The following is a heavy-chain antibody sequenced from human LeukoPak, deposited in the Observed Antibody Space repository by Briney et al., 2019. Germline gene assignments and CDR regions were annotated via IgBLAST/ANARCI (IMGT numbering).Heavy chain of an antibody. J-gene: IGHJ4*02. CDR2: INPNNGVA. CDR3: ARVAYGNDATSFDY. Sequence: ASVKVSCKTSGYIFSDYYMHWVRQAPGQGLEWMGRINPNNGVADYGQKFQGRVTMTRDTSIGTFYMELSRLRSDDTALYYCARVAYGNDATSFDYWGQGTLVTVSS. D-gene: IGHD4-17*01. CDR1: GYIFSDYY. V-gene: IGHV1-2*06.